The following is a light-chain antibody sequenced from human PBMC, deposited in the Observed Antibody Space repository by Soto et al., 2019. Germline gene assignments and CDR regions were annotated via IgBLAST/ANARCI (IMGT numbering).Light chain of an antibody. CDR2: EVS. CDR1: SSDVGGYNY. CDR3: SSYTSSSTRV. Sequence: QSALTQPASVSGSPGQSITISCTGTSSDVGGYNYVSWYQQHPGKAPKLMIYEVSNRPSGVSNRFSASKSGNTASLPISGLQSEDEADYCCSSYTSSSTRVFGGGTKLTVL. V-gene: IGLV2-14*01. J-gene: IGLJ3*02.